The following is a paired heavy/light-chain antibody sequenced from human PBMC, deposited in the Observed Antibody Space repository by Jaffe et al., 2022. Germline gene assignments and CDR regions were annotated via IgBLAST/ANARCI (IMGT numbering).Heavy chain of an antibody. V-gene: IGHV1-46*01. CDR2: INPSGGST. CDR1: GYTFTSSY. CDR3: AREISGLYYFDY. J-gene: IGHJ4*02. Sequence: QVQLVQSGAEVKKPGVSVKVSCKASGYTFTSSYLHWVRQAPGQGLEWMGMINPSGGSTRYAQKFQGSFTMTRDTSTSTVYMELSSLRSDDTAVYYCAREISGLYYFDYWGQGTLVTVSS. D-gene: IGHD2-8*02.
Light chain of an antibody. J-gene: IGLJ3*02. CDR2: DVS. CDR1: SSDVGGYNY. CDR3: SSYTSSNTRV. Sequence: QSALTQPASVSGSPGQSITISCTGTSSDVGGYNYVSWYQQHPGKAPKLMICDVSNRPSGVSSRFSGSKSGNTASLTISGLQAEDEADYYCSSYTSSNTRVFGGGTKLTVL. V-gene: IGLV2-14*03.